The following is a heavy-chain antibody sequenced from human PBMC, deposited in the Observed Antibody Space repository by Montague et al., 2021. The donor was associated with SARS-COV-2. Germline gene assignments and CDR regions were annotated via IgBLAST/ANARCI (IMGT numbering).Heavy chain of an antibody. J-gene: IGHJ6*02. CDR1: GGSFSSY. V-gene: IGHV4-34*01. D-gene: IGHD2-15*01. CDR3: ASHCGGGRCYFGMDV. Sequence: SETLSLTCDVYGGSFSSYWSWIRQPPGRGLEWVGQISHGGGTNXXPSLXXXVTISVDTSKNPVSLKLSSVTAADTAVYYCASHCGGGRCYFGMDVWGQGTTVTVSS. CDR2: ISHGGGT.